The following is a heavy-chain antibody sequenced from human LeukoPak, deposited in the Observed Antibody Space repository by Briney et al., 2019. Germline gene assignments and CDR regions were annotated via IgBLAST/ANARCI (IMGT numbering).Heavy chain of an antibody. V-gene: IGHV4-39*02. CDR2: IFYSGNA. CDR1: GVSVSSNTYY. CDR3: ARDFAGYTSGYYYYYMDV. D-gene: IGHD6-25*01. Sequence: SETLSLTCTVSGVSVSSNTYYWGWIRQPPGKGLEWLGYIFYSGNAYYTPSLKSRVTISIDTSKNQFSLKLSSVTAADTAVYYCARDFAGYTSGYYYYYMDVWGKGTTVTVSS. J-gene: IGHJ6*03.